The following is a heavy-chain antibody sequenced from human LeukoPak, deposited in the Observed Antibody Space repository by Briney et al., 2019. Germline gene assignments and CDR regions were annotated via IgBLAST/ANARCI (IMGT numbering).Heavy chain of an antibody. V-gene: IGHV3-30*03. CDR1: GFTFSTYW. J-gene: IGHJ4*02. Sequence: PGGSLRLSCAASGFTFSTYWMTWVRQAPGKGLEWVAVISYDGSNKYYADSVKGRFTISRDNSKNTLYLQMNSLRAEDTAVYYCATNTYSYGRFDYWGQGTLVTVSS. CDR3: ATNTYSYGRFDY. CDR2: ISYDGSNK. D-gene: IGHD5-18*01.